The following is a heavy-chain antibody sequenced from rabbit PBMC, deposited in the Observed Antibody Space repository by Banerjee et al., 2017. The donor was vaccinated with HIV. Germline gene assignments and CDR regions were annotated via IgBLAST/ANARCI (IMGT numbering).Heavy chain of an antibody. V-gene: IGHV1S47*01. CDR1: AFSFSNKYV. J-gene: IGHJ4*01. Sequence: QEQLVESGGGLVQPEGSLTLTCTASAFSFSNKYVMCWVRQAPGKGPEWIACIDNGDGSTYYANWVNGRFTISRSTSLNTVTLQMTSLTAADTATYFCARDGGSSVYTQYYFNLWGQGTLVTVS. D-gene: IGHD8-1*01. CDR3: ARDGGSSVYTQYYFNL. CDR2: IDNGDGST.